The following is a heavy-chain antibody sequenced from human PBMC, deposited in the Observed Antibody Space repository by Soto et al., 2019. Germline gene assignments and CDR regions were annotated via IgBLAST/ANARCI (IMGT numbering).Heavy chain of an antibody. CDR3: ARGGLPVEDSYAFDI. V-gene: IGHV3-33*01. CDR2: IWYDGSNK. Sequence: QVQLVESGGGVVQPGRSLRLSCAASGFTFSSYGMHWVRQAPGKGLEWVAVIWYDGSNKYYADSVKGRFTISRDNSKNTLYLQMNSLRAEDTAVYYCARGGLPVEDSYAFDIWGQGTMVTVSS. CDR1: GFTFSSYG. D-gene: IGHD3-16*01. J-gene: IGHJ3*02.